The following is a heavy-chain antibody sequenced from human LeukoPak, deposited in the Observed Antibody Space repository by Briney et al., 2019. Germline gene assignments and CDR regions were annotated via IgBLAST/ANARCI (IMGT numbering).Heavy chain of an antibody. CDR1: GYTFTGYY. CDR2: INTNTGNP. Sequence: ASVKVSCKASGYTFTGYYMHWVRQAPGQGLEWMGWINTNTGNPTYAQGFAGRFVFSLDTSVSTAYLQISSLKAEDTAVYYCARDLLRTYYYDSSGPNWFDPWGQGTLVTVSS. V-gene: IGHV7-4-1*02. CDR3: ARDLLRTYYYDSSGPNWFDP. J-gene: IGHJ5*02. D-gene: IGHD3-22*01.